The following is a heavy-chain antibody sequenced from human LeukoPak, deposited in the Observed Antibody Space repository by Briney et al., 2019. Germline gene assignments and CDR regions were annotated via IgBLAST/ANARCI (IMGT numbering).Heavy chain of an antibody. CDR3: ARVSLSSGCLSN. CDR2: IKDDGSET. J-gene: IGHJ4*02. D-gene: IGHD6-19*01. CDR1: GFTFNANG. Sequence: PGGPLRLSCAASGFTFNANGRTGVGQAPGKGREGWANIKDDGSETYYVDSVKGRFTISRDNAKNTLFLQMNGLRAEDTAVYYCARVSLSSGCLSNWGQGTLVTVSS. V-gene: IGHV3-7*01.